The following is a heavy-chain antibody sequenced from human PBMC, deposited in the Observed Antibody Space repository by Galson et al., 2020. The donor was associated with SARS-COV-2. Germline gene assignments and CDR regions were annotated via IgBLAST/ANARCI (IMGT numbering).Heavy chain of an antibody. CDR3: ARVEGAGWYWGGGWFDP. V-gene: IGHV5-51*01. CDR2: IYPGDSDT. CDR1: GYNFTTYW. Sequence: GESLKISCKGSGYNFTTYWIGWVRQMPGKGLEWMGIIYPGDSDTKYSPSFQGRVTMSTDKSISTAYLQWSSLMASDTATYYCARVEGAGWYWGGGWFDPWGQGTLVKVSS. J-gene: IGHJ5*02. D-gene: IGHD6-19*01.